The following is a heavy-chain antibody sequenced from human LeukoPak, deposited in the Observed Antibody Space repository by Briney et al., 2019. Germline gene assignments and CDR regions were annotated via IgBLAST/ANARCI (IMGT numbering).Heavy chain of an antibody. J-gene: IGHJ4*02. D-gene: IGHD6-13*01. V-gene: IGHV1-24*01. Sequence: GASVKVSCKASGYTFTGYYMHWVRQAPGQGLEWMGGFDPEDGETIYAQKFQGRVTMTEDTSTDTAYMELSSLRSEDTAVYYCATGSGIAAALDYWGQGTLVTASS. CDR1: GYTFTGYY. CDR3: ATGSGIAAALDY. CDR2: FDPEDGET.